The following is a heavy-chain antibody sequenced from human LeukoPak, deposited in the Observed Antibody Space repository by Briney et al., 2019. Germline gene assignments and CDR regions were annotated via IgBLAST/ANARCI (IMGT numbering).Heavy chain of an antibody. CDR2: IYTSGST. D-gene: IGHD4-17*01. V-gene: IGHV4-4*07. J-gene: IGHJ4*02. CDR3: ARRKDFGDYTTFDY. Sequence: SETLSLTCTVSGGSISSYYWSWIRQPAGKGLEWIGRIYTSGSTNYNPSLKSRVTMSVDTSKNQFSLKLSSVTAADTAVYYCARRKDFGDYTTFDYWGQGTLVTVSS. CDR1: GGSISSYY.